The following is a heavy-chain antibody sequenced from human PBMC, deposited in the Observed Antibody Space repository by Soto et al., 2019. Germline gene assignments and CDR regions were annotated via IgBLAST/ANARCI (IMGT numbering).Heavy chain of an antibody. D-gene: IGHD6-19*01. CDR1: GFTFSSYG. V-gene: IGHV3-30*03. CDR2: ISYDGSNK. CDR3: ATPQGGWYPPFDY. Sequence: GGSLRLSCAASGFTFSSYGMHWVRQAPGKGLEWVAVISYDGSNKYYADSVKGRFTISRDNSKNTLYLQMNSLRAEDTAVYYCATPQGGWYPPFDYWGQGNLVTVSS. J-gene: IGHJ4*02.